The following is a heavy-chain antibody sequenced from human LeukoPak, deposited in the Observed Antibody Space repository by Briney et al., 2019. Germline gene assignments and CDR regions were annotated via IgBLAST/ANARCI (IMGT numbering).Heavy chain of an antibody. CDR1: GFTFSSYW. CDR3: ARDWGQVAVASEGFDY. J-gene: IGHJ4*02. D-gene: IGHD6-19*01. CDR2: INTDGSST. V-gene: IGHV3-74*01. Sequence: GGSLRLSCAASGFTFSSYWMHWVRQAPGKGLVWVSRINTDGSSTSYADSVKGRFTISRDNSKNTLYLQMNSLRAEDTAVYYCARDWGQVAVASEGFDYWGQGTLVTVSS.